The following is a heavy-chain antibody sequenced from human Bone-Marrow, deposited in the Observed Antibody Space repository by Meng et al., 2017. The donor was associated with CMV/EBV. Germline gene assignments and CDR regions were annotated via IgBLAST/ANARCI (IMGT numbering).Heavy chain of an antibody. J-gene: IGHJ5*02. D-gene: IGHD2-15*01. CDR1: GYTFTSYG. CDR2: ISAYNGNT. CDR3: ARDQGYFDP. Sequence: ASVKVSCKASGYTFTSYGISWVRQAPGQGLEWMGWISAYNGNTNFAQNFEGRVTMTRDSSISTVYMQLTRLTFEDTAVYYCARDQGYFDPWGQGTLVTVSP. V-gene: IGHV1-18*01.